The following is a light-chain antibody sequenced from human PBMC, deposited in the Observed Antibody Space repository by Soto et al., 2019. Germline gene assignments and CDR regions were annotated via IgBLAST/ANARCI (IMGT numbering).Light chain of an antibody. CDR3: QQYNNWPRT. CDR1: QSVSSN. Sequence: EILMTQSPATLSVSPRERATLSCRASQSVSSNLAWYQQKPGQAPRLLIYGASTRATGIPARFSGSGSGTEFTLTISSLQSEDFAVYYCQQYNNWPRTFGQGTKVEIK. J-gene: IGKJ1*01. CDR2: GAS. V-gene: IGKV3-15*01.